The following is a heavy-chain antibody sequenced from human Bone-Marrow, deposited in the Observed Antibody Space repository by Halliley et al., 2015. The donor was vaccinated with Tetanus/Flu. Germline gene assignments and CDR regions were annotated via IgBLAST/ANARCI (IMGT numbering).Heavy chain of an antibody. V-gene: IGHV3-48*03. CDR2: ISGSGSSL. D-gene: IGHD3-22*01. Sequence: SLRLSCAASGFTFSSYEMGWVRQAPGKGLEWLSYISGSGSSLYYADSVRGRFTISRDNAKNSLYLQMSSLRAEDTALYYCGRGGSGWHQVDYWGQGTLVTVSS. J-gene: IGHJ4*02. CDR1: GFTFSSYE. CDR3: GRGGSGWHQVDY.